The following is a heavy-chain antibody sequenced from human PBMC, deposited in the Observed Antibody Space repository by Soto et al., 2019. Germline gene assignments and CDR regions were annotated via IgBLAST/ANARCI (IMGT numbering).Heavy chain of an antibody. Sequence: QVQLVESGGGVVQPGRSLRLSCAASGFTFSSYGMHWVRQAPGKGLEWVAVISYDGSNKYYADSVKGRFTISRDNSKNTLYLQMNSLRAGDTAVYYCAKDQGGAALDYWGQGTLVTVSS. V-gene: IGHV3-30*18. D-gene: IGHD6-25*01. CDR1: GFTFSSYG. J-gene: IGHJ4*02. CDR2: ISYDGSNK. CDR3: AKDQGGAALDY.